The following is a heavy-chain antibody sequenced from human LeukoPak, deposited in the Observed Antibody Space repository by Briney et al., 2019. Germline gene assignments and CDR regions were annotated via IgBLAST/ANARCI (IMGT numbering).Heavy chain of an antibody. CDR2: INQVGGEK. D-gene: IGHD3-16*01. CDR1: GFTFNTYC. Sequence: GGSLRLSCAASGFTFNTYCMSWVRQAPGKGRGGVANINQVGGEKFYVDSVEGRLTMSRDNSKNTLYLQMNSLRAEDTAVYYCAKDPRRMARLITFGGGRPYYFDYWGQGTLVTVSS. V-gene: IGHV3-7*03. J-gene: IGHJ4*02. CDR3: AKDPRRMARLITFGGGRPYYFDY.